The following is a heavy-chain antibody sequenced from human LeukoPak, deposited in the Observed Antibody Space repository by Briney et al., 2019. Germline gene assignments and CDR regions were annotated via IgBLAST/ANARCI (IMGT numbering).Heavy chain of an antibody. CDR2: IYTSGRT. D-gene: IGHD3-22*01. J-gene: IGHJ4*02. Sequence: PSETLSLTCTVSGGSISSGSYYWNWIRQPAGKGLEWIGRIYTSGRTNYNPSLKSRVTISVDTSKNQFSLKLSSVTAADTAVYYCAIDYYDSSGYYYPLGYWGQGTLVTVSS. CDR3: AIDYYDSSGYYYPLGY. CDR1: GGSISSGSYY. V-gene: IGHV4-61*02.